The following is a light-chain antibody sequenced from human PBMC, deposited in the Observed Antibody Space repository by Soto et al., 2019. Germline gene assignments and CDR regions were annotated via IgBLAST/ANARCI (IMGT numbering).Light chain of an antibody. CDR1: QSVSNN. V-gene: IGKV3-15*01. J-gene: IGKJ2*01. CDR3: QQYNDWPPSYT. CDR2: RAS. Sequence: EIVMTQSPATLSVSPGERATLSCRASQSVSNNLAWYQQTPGQAPRLLIYRASTRATGIPARFSGRGSGTEFTLIISRLQSEDSAVYYCQQYNDWPPSYTFGQGTKLEIK.